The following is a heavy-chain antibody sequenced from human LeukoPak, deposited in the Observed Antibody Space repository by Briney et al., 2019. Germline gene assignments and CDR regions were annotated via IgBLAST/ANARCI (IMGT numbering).Heavy chain of an antibody. CDR2: IRYDGSNK. V-gene: IGHV3-30*02. J-gene: IGHJ4*02. CDR3: AKTSYQLLYYDY. Sequence: HSGGSLRLSCAASGFTFSSYGMHWVRQAPGKGLEWVAFIRYDGSNKYYADSVKGRFTISRDNSKNTLYLQMNSLRAEDTAVYYCAKTSYQLLYYDYWGQGTLVTVSS. CDR1: GFTFSSYG. D-gene: IGHD2-2*02.